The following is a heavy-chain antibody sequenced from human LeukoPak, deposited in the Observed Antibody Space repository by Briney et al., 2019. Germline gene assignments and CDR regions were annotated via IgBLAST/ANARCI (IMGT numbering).Heavy chain of an antibody. Sequence: GGSLRLSCAASGFTFSSYGMNWVRQAPGKGLEWVSYISSSSSTIYYADSVKGRFTISRDSAKNSVYLQMNSLRVEDTAVYHCARRPDYGGNTFDYWGQGTLVTVSS. CDR3: ARRPDYGGNTFDY. V-gene: IGHV3-48*01. CDR1: GFTFSSYG. D-gene: IGHD4-23*01. CDR2: ISSSSSTI. J-gene: IGHJ4*02.